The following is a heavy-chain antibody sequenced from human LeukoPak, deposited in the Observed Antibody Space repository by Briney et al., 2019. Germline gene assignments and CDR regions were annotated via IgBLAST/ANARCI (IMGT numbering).Heavy chain of an antibody. D-gene: IGHD6-19*01. J-gene: IGHJ2*01. CDR2: IYTNGDT. CDR1: GDSFSSFY. V-gene: IGHV4-4*07. Sequence: SETLSLTCTVSGDSFSSFYWSWIRQPAGKGLEWIGRIYTNGDTNYNSSLKSRVTMSIDTSMNQFSLNLRSLTAADTAVYYCAREGYSSGWYRGYFDLWGRGTLITVSS. CDR3: AREGYSSGWYRGYFDL.